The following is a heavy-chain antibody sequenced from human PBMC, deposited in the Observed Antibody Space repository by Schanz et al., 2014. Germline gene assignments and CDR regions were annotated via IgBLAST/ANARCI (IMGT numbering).Heavy chain of an antibody. CDR1: GGSISSEY. V-gene: IGHV4-4*07. J-gene: IGHJ6*02. D-gene: IGHD5-12*01. CDR3: ARAEINSGYARYYYDMDV. Sequence: QVQLQESGPALVKPSETLSLTCTVSGGSISSEYWSWIRQPAGKGLEWIGRIHSSGSTDYNPSLKSRVTISVDTSKNQFSLKLSSVTAADTAVYYCARAEINSGYARYYYDMDVWGQGTTITVSS. CDR2: IHSSGST.